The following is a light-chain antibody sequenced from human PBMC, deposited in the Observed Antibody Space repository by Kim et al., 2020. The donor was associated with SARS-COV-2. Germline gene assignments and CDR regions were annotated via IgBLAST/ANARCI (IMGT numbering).Light chain of an antibody. CDR2: SAS. Sequence: SPGDKVTITWRAGHGISSYLPWYQQNTRKAPKLLIYSASTLQSGVPSRFSGSGSGTDFTLTISCLQSEDFATYYCQQYYSYPPFTFGQGTRLEIK. CDR1: HGISSY. J-gene: IGKJ5*01. V-gene: IGKV1-8*01. CDR3: QQYYSYPPFT.